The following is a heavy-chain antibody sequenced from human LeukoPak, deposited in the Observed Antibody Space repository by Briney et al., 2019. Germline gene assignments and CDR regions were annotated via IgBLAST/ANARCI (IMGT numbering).Heavy chain of an antibody. J-gene: IGHJ6*02. V-gene: IGHV3-23*01. CDR3: ARVTPRTQRWLQSYYYYGMDV. CDR1: GFSFSSYA. D-gene: IGHD5-24*01. Sequence: SGGSLRLSCAASGFSFSSYAMSWVRQAPGKGLEWVSGISDGGFTTSYTDSVKGRFTVSRDNSKNSLYLQMNSLRAEDTAVYYCARVTPRTQRWLQSYYYYGMDVWGQGTTVTVSS. CDR2: ISDGGFTT.